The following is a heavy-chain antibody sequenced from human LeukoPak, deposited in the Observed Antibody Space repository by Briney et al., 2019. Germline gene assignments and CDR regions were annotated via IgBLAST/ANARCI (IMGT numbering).Heavy chain of an antibody. J-gene: IGHJ3*02. CDR2: INPNSGGT. D-gene: IGHD6-19*01. CDR3: ARVTGYSSGWRDAFDI. V-gene: IGHV1-2*02. CDR1: GYTFTGYY. Sequence: ASVKVSCKASGYTFTGYYMHWVRQAPGQGLEWMGWINPNSGGTNYAQKFQGRVTMTRDTSISTAYMELSRLRSDDTAVYYCARVTGYSSGWRDAFDIWGQGTMVTVS.